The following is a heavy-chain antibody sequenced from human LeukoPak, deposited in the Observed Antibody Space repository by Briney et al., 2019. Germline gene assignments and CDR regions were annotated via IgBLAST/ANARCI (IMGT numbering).Heavy chain of an antibody. J-gene: IGHJ4*02. CDR2: VSPSSSYI. V-gene: IGHV3-21*01. CDR3: ARAPPRYGSGSFHFDF. Sequence: TGGSLRLSCAVSGLTFSSYSMNWVRQAPGKGLEWVASVSPSSSYIYYADSVKGRFTISRDNAKNSLYLQMHSLRDEDTAVYYCARAPPRYGSGSFHFDFWGQGILVTVSS. CDR1: GLTFSSYS. D-gene: IGHD3-10*01.